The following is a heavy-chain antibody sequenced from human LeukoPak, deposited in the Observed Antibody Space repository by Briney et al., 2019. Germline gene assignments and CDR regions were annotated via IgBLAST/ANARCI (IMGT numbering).Heavy chain of an antibody. CDR2: INPNSGGT. CDR1: GYTFTGYY. D-gene: IGHD5-12*01. Sequence: GASVKVSCKXSGYTFTGYYMHWVQQAPGQELEWMGRINPNSGGTNYARKFQGRVAMTRDTSISTAYMELSRLRSDDTAVYYCASDSSATGYSGPHYFDYWGQGTLVTVSS. CDR3: ASDSSATGYSGPHYFDY. J-gene: IGHJ4*02. V-gene: IGHV1-2*06.